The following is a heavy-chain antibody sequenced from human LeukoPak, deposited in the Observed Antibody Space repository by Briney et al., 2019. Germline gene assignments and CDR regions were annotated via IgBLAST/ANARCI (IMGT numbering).Heavy chain of an antibody. CDR1: GFIVCGMF. D-gene: IGHD3-22*01. CDR2: SKSKTDGERT. J-gene: IGHJ4*02. Sequence: GGPLTLSCAASGFIVCGMFMIWVPQAPGKGLEWVRRSKSKTDGERTDYAAAVKGRFNISRDDSKNTLYLQMSSLKTEDTAVYYCTTWEVVITGAVDYWGQGTLVTVSS. CDR3: TTWEVVITGAVDY. V-gene: IGHV3-15*01.